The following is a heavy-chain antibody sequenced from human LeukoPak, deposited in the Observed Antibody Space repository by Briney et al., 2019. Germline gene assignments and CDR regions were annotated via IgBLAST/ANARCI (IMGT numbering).Heavy chain of an antibody. CDR3: ARGGPRTVVVPDLPYCFDC. Sequence: SETPPLTCAVYGGSFSGYYWSWIRQPPGKGLEWIGEINHSGSTNYNPSLQTGVHISVHPSKNQFSLTLRSVTAADTAVYYCARGGPRTVVVPDLPYCFDCWGKGTLVTVSS. V-gene: IGHV4-34*01. D-gene: IGHD2-2*01. CDR1: GGSFSGYY. CDR2: INHSGST. J-gene: IGHJ4*02.